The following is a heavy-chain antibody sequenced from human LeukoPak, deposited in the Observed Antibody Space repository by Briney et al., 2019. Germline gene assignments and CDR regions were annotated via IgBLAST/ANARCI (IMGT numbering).Heavy chain of an antibody. V-gene: IGHV3-7*01. CDR1: GFTFSSYW. D-gene: IGHD2-2*01. CDR2: XXXXGSEK. J-gene: IGHJ5*02. Sequence: SGGSLRLSCAASGFTFSSYWMSWVRQAPGKGLXXXXXXXXXGSEKYYVDSVKGRFTISRDNAKNSLYLQMNSLRAEDTAVYYCARDDCSSISCYHNWFDPWGQGTLVTVSS. CDR3: ARDDCSSISCYHNWFDP.